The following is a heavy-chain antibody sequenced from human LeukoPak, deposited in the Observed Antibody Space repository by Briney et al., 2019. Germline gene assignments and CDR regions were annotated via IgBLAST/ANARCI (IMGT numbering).Heavy chain of an antibody. Sequence: ASVKASCKASGYTFNAYNMHWVRQAPGQGLEWMGWINPKSGGANYAQKFQGRVTMTWDTSISTAHMELSRLRSDDTAVYYCAREYILTAYYGDYWGQGTLVTVSS. CDR2: INPKSGGA. V-gene: IGHV1-2*02. J-gene: IGHJ4*02. D-gene: IGHD3-9*01. CDR1: GYTFNAYN. CDR3: AREYILTAYYGDY.